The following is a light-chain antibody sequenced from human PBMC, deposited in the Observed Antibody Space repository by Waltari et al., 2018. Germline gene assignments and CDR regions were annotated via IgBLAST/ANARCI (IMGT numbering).Light chain of an antibody. CDR1: SDANLATYN. Sequence: QPVLTQPPSSSASPGDPASLTCTLSSDANLATYNLSGYQHKPGSPPRYLLFYFSDSAQGRGSGVPSRFSGSKDASANTAILLISGLQSEDEGDYYCMIWPNNVGVFGGGTKLTVL. J-gene: IGLJ3*02. V-gene: IGLV5-37*01. CDR2: YFSDSAQ. CDR3: MIWPNNVGV.